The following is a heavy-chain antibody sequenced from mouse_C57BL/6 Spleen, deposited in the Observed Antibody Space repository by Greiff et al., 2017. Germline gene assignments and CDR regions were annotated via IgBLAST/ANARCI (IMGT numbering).Heavy chain of an antibody. Sequence: EVHLVESGGGLVKPGGSLKLSCAASGFTFSDYGMHWVRQAPEKGLEWVAYISSGSSTIYYADTVQGRFTISRETAKNTLFLQMTSLRSEDTAMYYCARVPLGSSSAMDYWGQGTSVTVSS. CDR1: GFTFSDYG. CDR3: ARVPLGSSSAMDY. D-gene: IGHD1-1*01. J-gene: IGHJ4*01. V-gene: IGHV5-17*01. CDR2: ISSGSSTI.